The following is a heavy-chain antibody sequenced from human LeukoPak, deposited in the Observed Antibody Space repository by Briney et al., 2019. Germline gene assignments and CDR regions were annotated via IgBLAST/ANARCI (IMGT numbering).Heavy chain of an antibody. CDR3: AKDLAAAGVDY. V-gene: IGHV3-30*18. J-gene: IGHJ4*02. CDR1: GFTFSSYG. CDR2: ISYDGSNK. D-gene: IGHD6-13*01. Sequence: GRSLRLSCAASGFTFSSYGMHWVRQARGKGLEWVAVISYDGSNKYYADSVKGRFTISRDNSKNTLYLQMNSLRAEDTAVYYCAKDLAAAGVDYWGQGTLVTVSS.